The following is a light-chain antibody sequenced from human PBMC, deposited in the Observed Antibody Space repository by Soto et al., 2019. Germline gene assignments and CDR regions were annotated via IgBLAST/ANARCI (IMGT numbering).Light chain of an antibody. Sequence: DVQMTQSPSSLSASVGDRVTITCRASQDNRNYLTWFHHKPGRAPKSLIYAISSLQDGVPSKFSGSGSGTEFPRTINRLQPEDFATYYCQQYHSHPLTFGGGTKVELK. CDR1: QDNRNY. CDR3: QQYHSHPLT. J-gene: IGKJ4*01. CDR2: AIS. V-gene: IGKV1-16*02.